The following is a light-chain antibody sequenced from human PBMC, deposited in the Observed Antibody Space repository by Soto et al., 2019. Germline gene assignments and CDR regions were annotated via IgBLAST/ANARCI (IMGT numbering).Light chain of an antibody. CDR2: GAS. CDR3: QQYGSSPRT. V-gene: IGKV3-20*01. Sequence: EIVLTQSPGTLSLSPGERATLSFRASQSVSSSYLAWYQQKPGQAPSLLIYGASSRATGIPDRFSGSGSGTDFTLTISRLEPEDFAVYYCQQYGSSPRTFGQGTKVELK. J-gene: IGKJ1*01. CDR1: QSVSSSY.